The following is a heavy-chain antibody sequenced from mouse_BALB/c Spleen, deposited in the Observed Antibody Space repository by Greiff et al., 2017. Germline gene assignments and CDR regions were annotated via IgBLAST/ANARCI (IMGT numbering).Heavy chain of an antibody. V-gene: IGHV1-80*01. CDR2: IYPGDGDT. D-gene: IGHD2-14*01. Sequence: VQLQQSGAELVTPGSSVKISCKASGYAFSSYWMNWVKQRPGQGLVWIGQIYPGDGDTNYNGKFKGKATLTADKSSSTAYMQLSSLTSEDSAVYFCARSGYRDDDGYNDVWGAGTTVTVSS. J-gene: IGHJ1*01. CDR1: GYAFSSYW. CDR3: ARSGYRDDDGYNDV.